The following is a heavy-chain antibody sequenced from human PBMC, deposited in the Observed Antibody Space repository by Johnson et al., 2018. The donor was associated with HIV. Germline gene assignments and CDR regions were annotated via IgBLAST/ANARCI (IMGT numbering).Heavy chain of an antibody. J-gene: IGHJ3*02. D-gene: IGHD2-8*01. CDR1: GFTFDDYG. V-gene: IGHV3-30*03. CDR3: ARNSGNGLVLRGDAFDM. CDR2: ISYDGSIK. Sequence: QVQLVESGGGVVQPGRSLRLTCAASGFTFDDYGMSWVRQAPGKGLEWVALISYDGSIKYFADSVKGRFTISRDNSKNTLHLQMNSLRPEDTAVYYCARNSGNGLVLRGDAFDMWGQGTMVTVSS.